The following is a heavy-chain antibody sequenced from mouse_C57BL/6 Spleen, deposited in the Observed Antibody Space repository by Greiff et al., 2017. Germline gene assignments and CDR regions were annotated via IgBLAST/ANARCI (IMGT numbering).Heavy chain of an antibody. V-gene: IGHV14-4*01. Sequence: EVQLQQSGAELVRPGASVKLSCTASGFNIKDAYMHWVQQRPEQGLEWIGWIDPENGDTEYASKFQGKATITADTSSNTAYLQLSSLTSEDTAVYYCTFNYAAYWGQGTLVTVSA. J-gene: IGHJ3*01. D-gene: IGHD2-1*01. CDR3: TFNYAAY. CDR2: IDPENGDT. CDR1: GFNIKDAY.